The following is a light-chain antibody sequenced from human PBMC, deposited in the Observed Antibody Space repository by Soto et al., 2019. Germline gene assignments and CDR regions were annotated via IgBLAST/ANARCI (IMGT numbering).Light chain of an antibody. CDR1: SSDVGAYDY. V-gene: IGLV2-14*03. Sequence: QSALTQPASVSGSPGQSITISCTGTSSDVGAYDYVSWYQQHPDKAPKPMIYEVSNRPSGVSNRFSGSKSVNTATLTISGLQADDEADYYCSSYTSSSTRVFGTGTKVTVL. CDR2: EVS. J-gene: IGLJ1*01. CDR3: SSYTSSSTRV.